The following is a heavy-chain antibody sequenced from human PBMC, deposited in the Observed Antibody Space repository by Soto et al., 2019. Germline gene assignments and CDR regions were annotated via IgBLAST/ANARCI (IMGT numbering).Heavy chain of an antibody. CDR3: ARASSRIEDGRKFDP. Sequence: QVQLVQSGAEVKKPGSSVKVSCKASGGTFSSYAISWVLQAPVQGLEWMGGIIPIFGTANYAQKFQGRVTITADESTSTAYMELSSLRPEDTAVYYCARASSRIEDGRKFDPWGQGTLVTVSS. V-gene: IGHV1-69*01. D-gene: IGHD3-22*01. CDR1: GGTFSSYA. CDR2: IIPIFGTA. J-gene: IGHJ5*02.